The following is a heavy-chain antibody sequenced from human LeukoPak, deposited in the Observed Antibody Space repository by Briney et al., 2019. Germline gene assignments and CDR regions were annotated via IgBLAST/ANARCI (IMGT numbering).Heavy chain of an antibody. CDR1: GGSISSGSYY. D-gene: IGHD2-15*01. CDR2: IYTSGST. Sequence: SQTLSLTCTVSGGSISSGSYYWSWIRQPAGKGLEWIGRIYTSGSTNYNPSLKSRVTISVDTSKNQFSLKLSPVTAADTAVYYCARDKELLLDYWGQGTLVTVSS. V-gene: IGHV4-61*02. CDR3: ARDKELLLDY. J-gene: IGHJ4*02.